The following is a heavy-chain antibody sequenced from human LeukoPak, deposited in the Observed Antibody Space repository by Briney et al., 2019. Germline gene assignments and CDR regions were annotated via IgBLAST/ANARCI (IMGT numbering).Heavy chain of an antibody. J-gene: IGHJ4*02. V-gene: IGHV3-23*01. CDR3: AKDYDTLTGYYSLSDY. CDR2: ISGSGGST. CDR1: GFTFSSYA. Sequence: GGSLRLSCAASGFTFSSYAMSWVRQAPGKGLEWVSVISGSGGSTSYADSVKGRFTVSRHNSKNMLYLQMNSLRAEHTAIYYCAKDYDTLTGYYSLSDYWGQGTLVTVSS. D-gene: IGHD3-9*01.